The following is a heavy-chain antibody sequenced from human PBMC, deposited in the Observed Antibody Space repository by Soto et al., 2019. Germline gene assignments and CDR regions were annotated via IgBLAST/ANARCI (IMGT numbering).Heavy chain of an antibody. CDR3: ARTGIYWFGVPGEDFDY. D-gene: IGHD3-10*01. J-gene: IGHJ4*02. CDR1: GGSFSGYY. V-gene: IGHV4-34*01. CDR2: INHSGST. Sequence: QVQLQQWGAGLLKPSETLSLTCAVYGGSFSGYYWSWIRQPPGKGLEWIGEINHSGSTNYNPSLKSRVTISVDTSKNQFSLKLSSVTAADTAVYYCARTGIYWFGVPGEDFDYWGQGTLVTVSS.